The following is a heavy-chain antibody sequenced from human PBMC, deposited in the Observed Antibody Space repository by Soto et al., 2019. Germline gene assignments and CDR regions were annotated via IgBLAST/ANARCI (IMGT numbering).Heavy chain of an antibody. V-gene: IGHV3-15*01. CDR1: GFSFTNAW. CDR2: IKAQTDGATT. D-gene: IGHD3-16*02. CDR3: TTHNPEVNYVWGSYPRDY. J-gene: IGHJ4*02. Sequence: EVPLVESGGGLVKPGGSLRLSCAASGFSFTNAWMTWVRQAPGKGLEWVGRIKAQTDGATTDYAAPVKGRFTISRDDSRKTLYLQMNSLKTEDTAIYYCTTHNPEVNYVWGSYPRDYWGQGTLVTVSS.